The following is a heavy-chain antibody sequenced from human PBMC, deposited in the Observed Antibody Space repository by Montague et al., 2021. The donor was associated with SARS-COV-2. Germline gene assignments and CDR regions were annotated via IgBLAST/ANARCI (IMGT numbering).Heavy chain of an antibody. V-gene: IGHV2-70*01. CDR3: ARISAWYSSGWSAFDY. D-gene: IGHD6-19*01. CDR1: GFSLSTSGMC. J-gene: IGHJ4*02. CDR2: IDWDDDK. Sequence: PALGKPTQTLTLTCTFSGFSLSTSGMCVSWIRQPPGKALEWLALIDWDDDKYYSTPLKTRLTISKDTSKNQVVLTMTNMDPVDTATYYCARISAWYSSGWSAFDYWGQGTLVTVSS.